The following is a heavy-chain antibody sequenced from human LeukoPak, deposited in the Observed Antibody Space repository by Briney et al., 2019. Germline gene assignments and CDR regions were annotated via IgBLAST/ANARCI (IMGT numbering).Heavy chain of an antibody. CDR2: ISGSGYNT. CDR1: GSSGFTFSSYG. D-gene: IGHD3-22*01. Sequence: GGSLRLSCAASGSSGFTFSSYGMSWVRQAPGKGLAWVSTISGSGYNTYYADSGMSRFTVSRDNSKNTLYLQMNSLRADDTAVYYCAKGAEEGVVITTVYYYYMDVWGKGTTVTISS. V-gene: IGHV3-23*01. J-gene: IGHJ6*03. CDR3: AKGAEEGVVITTVYYYYMDV.